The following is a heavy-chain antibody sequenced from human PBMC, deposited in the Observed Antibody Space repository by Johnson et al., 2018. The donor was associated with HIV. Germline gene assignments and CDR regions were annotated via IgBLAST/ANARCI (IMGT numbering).Heavy chain of an antibody. D-gene: IGHD2/OR15-2a*01. CDR2: ISFDGSNK. CDR3: AKSLFSISWPYDAFDM. Sequence: QVQLVESGGGVVRPGRSLRLSCVVSGFTFSNYPMHWVRQAPGKGLEWVAVISFDGSNKYYADSVKVRFTISRDNSKNTLYLQMNSLRAEDTAVYYCAKSLFSISWPYDAFDMWGQGTMVTVS. CDR1: GFTFSNYP. V-gene: IGHV3-30*18. J-gene: IGHJ3*02.